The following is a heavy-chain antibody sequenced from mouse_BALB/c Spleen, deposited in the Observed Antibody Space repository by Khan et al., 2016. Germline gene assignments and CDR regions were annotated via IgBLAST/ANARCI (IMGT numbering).Heavy chain of an antibody. CDR1: GYTFTDYV. D-gene: IGHD2-4*01. Sequence: VQLQESGPELVKPGASVKMSCKASGYTFTDYVISWVKQRTGQGLEWIGEIYPGSGSTYYNEKFKGKATLTADKSSNTAYMQLSSLTSEDSAVYFCARRSMITTHYYAIDYWGQGTSVTVSS. V-gene: IGHV1-77*01. CDR3: ARRSMITTHYYAIDY. CDR2: IYPGSGST. J-gene: IGHJ4*01.